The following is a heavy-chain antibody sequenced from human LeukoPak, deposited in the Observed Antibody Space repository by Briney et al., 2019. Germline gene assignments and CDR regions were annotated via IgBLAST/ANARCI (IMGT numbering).Heavy chain of an antibody. Sequence: PGGSLRLSCAASGFTFSSYAMSWVRQAPGKGLEWVSAISGSGGSTYYADSVKGRFTISRDNSKNTLYLQMNSLRAEDTAVYYCAKSLIMFWKVEAGALIFDYWGQGTLVTVSS. D-gene: IGHD1-26*01. J-gene: IGHJ4*02. V-gene: IGHV3-23*01. CDR3: AKSLIMFWKVEAGALIFDY. CDR1: GFTFSSYA. CDR2: ISGSGGST.